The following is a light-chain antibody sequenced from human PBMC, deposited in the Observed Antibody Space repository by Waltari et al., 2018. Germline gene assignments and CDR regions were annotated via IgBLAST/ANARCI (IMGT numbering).Light chain of an antibody. CDR3: QYRTNWPLT. J-gene: IGKJ4*01. V-gene: IGKV3-11*01. Sequence: EIVLTQSPGTLSLYPGERATLSCRTSQSVTSYLAWYQQKPGQPPRLLIYDTSNRATGIPSRFTGSGSGTDFTLTISSLEPEDFAVYYCQYRTNWPLTFGGGTKVEMK. CDR1: QSVTSY. CDR2: DTS.